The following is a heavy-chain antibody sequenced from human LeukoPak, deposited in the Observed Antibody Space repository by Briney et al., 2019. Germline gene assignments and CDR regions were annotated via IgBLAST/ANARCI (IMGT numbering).Heavy chain of an antibody. CDR3: AKTVAAAGRFGFDP. CDR1: GGSISTYY. Sequence: PSETLSLTCTVSGGSISTYYWSWIRQPPGKGLEWIGYIYNSGSTNYNPSLQSRVTISVDTSKNQFSLRLTSVTAANTAVNYCAKTVAAAGRFGFDPWGQGTLVTVSS. D-gene: IGHD6-13*01. V-gene: IGHV4-59*01. J-gene: IGHJ5*02. CDR2: IYNSGST.